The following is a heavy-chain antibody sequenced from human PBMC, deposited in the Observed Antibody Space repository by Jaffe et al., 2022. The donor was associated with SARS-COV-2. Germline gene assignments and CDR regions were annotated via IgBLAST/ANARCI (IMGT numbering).Heavy chain of an antibody. V-gene: IGHV6-1*01. D-gene: IGHD3-3*01. CDR2: TYYRSKWYN. J-gene: IGHJ6*02. Sequence: QVQLQQSGPGLVKPSQTLSLTCAISGDSVSSNSAAWNWIRQSPSRGLEWLGRTYYRSKWYNDYAVSVKSRITINPDTSKNQFSLQLNSVTPEDTAVYYCARTITIFGVTSSYYYYYGMDVWGQGTTVTVSS. CDR3: ARTITIFGVTSSYYYYYGMDV. CDR1: GDSVSSNSAA.